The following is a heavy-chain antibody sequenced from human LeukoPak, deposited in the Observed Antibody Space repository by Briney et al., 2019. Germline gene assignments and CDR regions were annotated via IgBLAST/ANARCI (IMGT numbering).Heavy chain of an antibody. CDR1: GFTFSSYA. D-gene: IGHD6-19*01. V-gene: IGHV3-30-3*01. Sequence: GRSLRLSCAASGFTFSSYAMHWVRQAPGKGLEWVAVISYDGSNKYYADSVRGRFTISRDNPKNTLNLQMNSLRAEDTAVYFCARPYSSGWYGDFDYWGQGTLVAVSS. CDR3: ARPYSSGWYGDFDY. CDR2: ISYDGSNK. J-gene: IGHJ4*02.